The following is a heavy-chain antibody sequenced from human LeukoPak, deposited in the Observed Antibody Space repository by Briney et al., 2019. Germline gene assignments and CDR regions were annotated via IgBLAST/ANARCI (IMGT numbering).Heavy chain of an antibody. CDR3: ARGRNGGNDACFDY. J-gene: IGHJ4*02. V-gene: IGHV4-39*07. Sequence: KPSETLSLTCTVSGGSISSSSYYWGWIRQPPGKGLQWIGSIYPSGSTYYKPSLKSRVTISVDTSKNQFSLKLSSVTAADTAVYYCARGRNGGNDACFDYWGQGTLVTVSS. CDR2: IYPSGST. D-gene: IGHD4-23*01. CDR1: GGSISSSSYY.